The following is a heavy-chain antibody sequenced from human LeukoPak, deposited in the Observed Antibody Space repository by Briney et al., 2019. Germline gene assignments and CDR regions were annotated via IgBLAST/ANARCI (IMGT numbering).Heavy chain of an antibody. Sequence: GASVKVSCTASGYTFTGYYMHWVRQAPGQGLEWVGWINLNSGGTNYAQKFQRRVTMTRDTSISTAYMELSRLRSDDTAVYYCARDLGGYGGNSPNGFEPCGQGTPVTVSS. J-gene: IGHJ5*02. V-gene: IGHV1-2*02. CDR1: GYTFTGYY. CDR2: INLNSGGT. CDR3: ARDLGGYGGNSPNGFEP. D-gene: IGHD4-23*01.